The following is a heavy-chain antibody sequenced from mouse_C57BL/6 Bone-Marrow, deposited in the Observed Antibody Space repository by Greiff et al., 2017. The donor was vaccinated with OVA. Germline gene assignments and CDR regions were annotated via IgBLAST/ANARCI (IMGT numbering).Heavy chain of an antibody. CDR3: ARLFTTVGGGYFDV. J-gene: IGHJ1*03. V-gene: IGHV5-17*01. CDR2: ISSGSSTI. D-gene: IGHD1-1*01. Sequence: EVHLVESGGGLVKPGGSLKLSCAASGFTFSDYGMHWVRQAPEKGLEWVAYISSGSSTIYYADTVKGRFTISRDNAKNTLFLQMTSLRSEDTAMYYCARLFTTVGGGYFDVWGTGTTVTVSS. CDR1: GFTFSDYG.